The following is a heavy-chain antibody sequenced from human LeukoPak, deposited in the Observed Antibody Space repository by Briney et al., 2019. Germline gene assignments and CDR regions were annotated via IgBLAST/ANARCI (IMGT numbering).Heavy chain of an antibody. D-gene: IGHD5-24*01. CDR1: GGSISSGSYY. V-gene: IGHV4-61*02. CDR2: IYTSGST. CDR3: ADGYNSGLVDY. Sequence: SETLSLTCTVSGGSISSGSYYWSWIRQPAGKGLEWIGRIYTSGSTNYNPSLKSRVTISVDTSKNQFSLKLSSVTAADTAVYYCADGYNSGLVDYWGQGTLVTVSS. J-gene: IGHJ4*02.